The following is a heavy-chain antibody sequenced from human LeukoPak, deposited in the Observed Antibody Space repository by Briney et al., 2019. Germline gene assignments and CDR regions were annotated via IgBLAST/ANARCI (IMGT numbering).Heavy chain of an antibody. J-gene: IGHJ3*02. Sequence: GGSLRPSCAASGFTFSSYAMHWVRQAPGKGLEWVALISYDGSNKYYADSVKGRFTISRDNSKNTLYLQMNSLRAEDTAMYYCARDAGSSWYWGALDSWGQGTVVTVSS. CDR3: ARDAGSSWYWGALDS. V-gene: IGHV3-30-3*01. CDR2: ISYDGSNK. CDR1: GFTFSSYA. D-gene: IGHD6-13*01.